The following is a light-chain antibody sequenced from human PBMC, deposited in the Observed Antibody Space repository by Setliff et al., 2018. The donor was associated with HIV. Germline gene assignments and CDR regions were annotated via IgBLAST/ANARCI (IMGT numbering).Light chain of an antibody. Sequence: QSALTQPASVSGSPGQSITISCTGSSSDVGDHESVSWYQHHPGEVPKLMIYDVTKRPSGVSNRFSGSKSGNTASLTISGLQAEDEADYYCCSYAGSDTWIFGGGTKVTVL. J-gene: IGLJ2*01. CDR1: SSDVGDHES. CDR3: CSYAGSDTWI. CDR2: DVT. V-gene: IGLV2-23*02.